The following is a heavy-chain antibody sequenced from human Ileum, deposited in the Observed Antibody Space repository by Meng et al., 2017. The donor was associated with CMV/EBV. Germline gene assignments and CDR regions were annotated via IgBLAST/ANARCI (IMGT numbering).Heavy chain of an antibody. Sequence: ASAKVSCKASGYTFTSCGISWVRQAPGQGLEWMGWISAYNGNTNYAQKLQGRVTMTTDTSTSTAYMVLRSLRTDDTAVYYCARLGYCSSTSCRAYFDYWGQGTLVTVSS. V-gene: IGHV1-18*01. CDR2: ISAYNGNT. J-gene: IGHJ4*02. CDR3: ARLGYCSSTSCRAYFDY. CDR1: GYTFTSCG. D-gene: IGHD2-2*01.